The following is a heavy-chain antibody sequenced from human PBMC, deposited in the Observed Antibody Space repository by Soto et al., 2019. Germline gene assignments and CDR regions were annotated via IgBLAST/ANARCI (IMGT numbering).Heavy chain of an antibody. CDR2: INPSGGST. D-gene: IGHD6-13*01. Sequence: SVMVSCKESGYTFTSNYMHWVRQAPGQELEWMGIINPSGGSTSYAQKFQGRVTMTRDTSTSTVYMELSSLRSEDTAVYYCARFPGIAGAGHDYWGQGSLDHGSS. V-gene: IGHV1-46*01. CDR1: GYTFTSNY. CDR3: ARFPGIAGAGHDY. J-gene: IGHJ4*02.